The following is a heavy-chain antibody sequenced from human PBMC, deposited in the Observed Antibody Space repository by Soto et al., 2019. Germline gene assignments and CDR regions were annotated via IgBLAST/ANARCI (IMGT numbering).Heavy chain of an antibody. J-gene: IGHJ5*02. CDR2: ISTYNDNTNT. CDR1: TDTFTNYG. Sequence: AAVKVSCQASTDTFTNYGIAWVRQAPGQGLEWMGWISTYNDNTNTYHKKRFQGRFTMTSDSASNTAYMELRCLTTDDTAVYYCARGGQKNVYTSIGPWGQGTLVTVSS. V-gene: IGHV1-18*04. D-gene: IGHD1-1*01. CDR3: ARGGQKNVYTSIGP.